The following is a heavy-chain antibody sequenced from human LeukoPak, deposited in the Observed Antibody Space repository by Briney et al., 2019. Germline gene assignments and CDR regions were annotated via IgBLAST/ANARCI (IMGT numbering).Heavy chain of an antibody. V-gene: IGHV1-24*01. J-gene: IGHJ5*02. CDR3: ATGGDGYNSGVDWFDP. CDR1: GYTLTELS. Sequence: ASVKVSCKAFGYTLTELSMHWVRQAPGKGLEWMGGFDPEDGETIYAQKFQGRVTMTEDTSTDTAYMELSSLRSEDTAVYYCATGGDGYNSGVDWFDPWGQGTLVTVSS. CDR2: FDPEDGET. D-gene: IGHD5-24*01.